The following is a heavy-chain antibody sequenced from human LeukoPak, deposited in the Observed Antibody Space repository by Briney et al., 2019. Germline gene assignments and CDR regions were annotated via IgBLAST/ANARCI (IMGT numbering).Heavy chain of an antibody. J-gene: IGHJ6*04. CDR3: ARDRGSTSSYGMDV. Sequence: GGSLRLSCAASGFTFSSYAMHWVRQAPDKGLEWVAVISYDGSNKCYADSVKGRFTISRDNSKNTLYLQMNSLRAEDTAVYYCARDRGSTSSYGMDVWGKGTTVTVSS. CDR1: GFTFSSYA. D-gene: IGHD2-2*01. CDR2: ISYDGSNK. V-gene: IGHV3-30*04.